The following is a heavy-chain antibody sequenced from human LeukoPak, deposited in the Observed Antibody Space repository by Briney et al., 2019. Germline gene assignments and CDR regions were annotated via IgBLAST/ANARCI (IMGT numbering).Heavy chain of an antibody. CDR2: ISSSSTFI. D-gene: IGHD3-22*01. Sequence: GGSLRLSCAASGFTFSSYSINWVRQAPGKGLEWISSISSSSTFIYYADSVKGRFTISRDNAKNSLYLQMNSLRAEDTALYYCARGNKSGKVVITTIPHDYWGQGTLVTVSS. CDR1: GFTFSSYS. CDR3: ARGNKSGKVVITTIPHDY. J-gene: IGHJ4*02. V-gene: IGHV3-21*04.